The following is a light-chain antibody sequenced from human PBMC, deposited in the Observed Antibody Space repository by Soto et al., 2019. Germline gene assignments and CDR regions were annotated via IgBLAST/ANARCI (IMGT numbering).Light chain of an antibody. Sequence: QSVLTQPPSASGTPGQRVTISCSGSGSNIGINTVNWYQQHPGTAPKLLIYTNNQRPSGVPDRFSGSKSGTSASLAISGLQSEDEADYYWAAWGDSLNGVVFGGGTKLTVL. J-gene: IGLJ2*01. CDR3: AAWGDSLNGVV. V-gene: IGLV1-44*01. CDR2: TNN. CDR1: GSNIGINT.